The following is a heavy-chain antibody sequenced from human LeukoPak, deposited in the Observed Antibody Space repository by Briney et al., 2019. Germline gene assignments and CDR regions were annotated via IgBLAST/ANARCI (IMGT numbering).Heavy chain of an antibody. Sequence: GGSLRLSCAASGFTFSNYGVHWVRQAPGKGLEWVAFIQFDGSDIFYADSVKGRFSVSRDNSKNTLYLQMSSLRAEDTAVYYCAKEKQLEPFDCWGQGTLVTVSS. CDR3: AKEKQLEPFDC. V-gene: IGHV3-30*02. CDR1: GFTFSNYG. J-gene: IGHJ4*02. CDR2: IQFDGSDI. D-gene: IGHD1-1*01.